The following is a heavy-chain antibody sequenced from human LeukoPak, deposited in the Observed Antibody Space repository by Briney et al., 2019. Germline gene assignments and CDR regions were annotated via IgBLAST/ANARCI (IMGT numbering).Heavy chain of an antibody. V-gene: IGHV3-30*18. CDR2: ISYDGSNK. D-gene: IGHD1-26*01. Sequence: GRSLRLSCAASGFTFSSYGMHWVRQAPGKGLEWVAVISYDGSNKYYADSVKGRFTISRDNSKNTLYLQMNSLRAEDTAVYYCAKCPYSGSHYGGGYFDYWGQGTLVTVSS. CDR3: AKCPYSGSHYGGGYFDY. J-gene: IGHJ4*02. CDR1: GFTFSSYG.